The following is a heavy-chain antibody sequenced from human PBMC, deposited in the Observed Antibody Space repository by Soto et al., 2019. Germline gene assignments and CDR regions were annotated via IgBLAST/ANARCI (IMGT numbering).Heavy chain of an antibody. CDR2: ISYDGSNK. CDR3: AKDWELLGSIWDY. D-gene: IGHD1-26*01. Sequence: QVQLVESGGGVVQPGRSLRLSCAASGFTFSSYGMHWVRQAPGKGLEWVAVISYDGSNKYYADSVKGRFTISRDNSKNTLYLQMNSLRAEDTAVSYCAKDWELLGSIWDYWGQGTLVTVSS. CDR1: GFTFSSYG. J-gene: IGHJ4*02. V-gene: IGHV3-30*18.